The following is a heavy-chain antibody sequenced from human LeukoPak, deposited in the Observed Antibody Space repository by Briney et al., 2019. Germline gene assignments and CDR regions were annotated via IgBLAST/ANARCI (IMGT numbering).Heavy chain of an antibody. CDR2: MYYSGST. V-gene: IGHV4-39*01. D-gene: IGHD3-22*01. J-gene: IGHJ4*02. CDR1: GDFITGSTYY. Sequence: SETLSLTCTVSGDFITGSTYYWGWIRQPPGKGLEWIGSMYYSGSTYSNPSLRSRATMSADTSKNQFSIKLKSATPADPAVNFCARQYYDSTGYYYFDYWGQETLVTVSS. CDR3: ARQYYDSTGYYYFDY.